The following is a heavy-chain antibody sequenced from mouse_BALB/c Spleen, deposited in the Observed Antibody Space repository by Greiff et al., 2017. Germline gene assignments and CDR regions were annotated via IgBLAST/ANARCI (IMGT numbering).Heavy chain of an antibody. Sequence: DVKLVESGGGLVQPGGSLRLSCATSGFTFSDFYMEWVRQPPGKRLEWIAASRNKANDYTTEYSASVKGRFIVSRDTSQSILYLQMNALRAEDTAIYYCARAAYYRSFAYWGQGTLVTVSA. CDR3: ARAAYYRSFAY. V-gene: IGHV7-1*02. D-gene: IGHD2-14*01. J-gene: IGHJ3*01. CDR2: SRNKANDYTT. CDR1: GFTFSDFY.